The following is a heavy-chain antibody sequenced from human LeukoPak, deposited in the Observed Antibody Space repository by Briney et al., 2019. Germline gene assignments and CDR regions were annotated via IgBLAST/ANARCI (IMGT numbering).Heavy chain of an antibody. D-gene: IGHD6-13*01. Sequence: SETLSLTCTVSGGSISSYYWSWIRRPPGKGLEWIGYIYYSGSTNYNPSLKSRVTISVDTSKNQFSLKLSSVTAADTAVYYCARARYSSSWYGGYKAFDYWGQGTLVTVSS. J-gene: IGHJ4*02. CDR2: IYYSGST. V-gene: IGHV4-59*01. CDR3: ARARYSSSWYGGYKAFDY. CDR1: GGSISSYY.